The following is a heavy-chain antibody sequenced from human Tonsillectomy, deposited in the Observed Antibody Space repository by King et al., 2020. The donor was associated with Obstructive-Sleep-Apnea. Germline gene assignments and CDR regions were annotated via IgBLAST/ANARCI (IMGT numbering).Heavy chain of an antibody. CDR2: ISGSGGTT. Sequence: VQLVESGGDLVQPGGSLRLSCAASGFTFGANAMTWVRQAPGKGLEGVSGISGSGGTTHYAASVKGRFTISRDNSENTLYLQMASLRAEDTAVYYCARVRCGGACYYNLDVWGQGTTVTVSS. J-gene: IGHJ6*02. CDR3: ARVRCGGACYYNLDV. CDR1: GFTFGANA. V-gene: IGHV3-23*04. D-gene: IGHD2-21*01.